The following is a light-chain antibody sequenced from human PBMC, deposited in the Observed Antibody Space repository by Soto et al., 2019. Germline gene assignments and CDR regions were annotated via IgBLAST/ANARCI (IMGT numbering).Light chain of an antibody. CDR2: DAS. CDR1: QSISNK. Sequence: DIQMTQSPSTLSASVGDRVTITCRASQSISNKLAWYQQKPGKAPKVLIFDASSLESGVPSRFSASGSGTEFSLTLSNLQPDDSATYYCQHYGFLWTCGQGTKVDIK. V-gene: IGKV1-5*01. J-gene: IGKJ1*01. CDR3: QHYGFLWT.